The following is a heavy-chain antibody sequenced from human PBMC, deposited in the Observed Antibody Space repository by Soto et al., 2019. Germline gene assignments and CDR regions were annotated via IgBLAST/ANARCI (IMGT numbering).Heavy chain of an antibody. Sequence: AASVKVSCKASGGTFSSYAISWVRQAPGQGLEWMGGIIPIFGTANYAQKFQGRVTITADESTSTAYMELSSLRSEDTAVYYCARDDILTGYYDDPSRNYYYYGMDVWGQGTTVTVSS. D-gene: IGHD3-9*01. V-gene: IGHV1-69*13. CDR3: ARDDILTGYYDDPSRNYYYYGMDV. J-gene: IGHJ6*02. CDR2: IIPIFGTA. CDR1: GGTFSSYA.